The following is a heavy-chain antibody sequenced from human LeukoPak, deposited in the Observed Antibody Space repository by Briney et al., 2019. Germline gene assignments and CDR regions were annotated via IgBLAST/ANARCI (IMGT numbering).Heavy chain of an antibody. Sequence: GGSLRLSCGASGFTFSSYAMTWVRQAPGKGLEWVSTISGSGDNTYYADSMKGRLTVSRDNSKNTLYLQMNSLRAEDTAVYYCAKAPSMVSATPWFDPWGQGTLVTVSS. V-gene: IGHV3-23*01. D-gene: IGHD2-15*01. CDR3: AKAPSMVSATPWFDP. CDR2: ISGSGDNT. J-gene: IGHJ5*02. CDR1: GFTFSSYA.